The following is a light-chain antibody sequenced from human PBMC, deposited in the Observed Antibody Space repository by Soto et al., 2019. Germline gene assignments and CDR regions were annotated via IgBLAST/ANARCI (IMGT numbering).Light chain of an antibody. Sequence: QSALTQPASVSGSPGQSITISCTGTSSDVGGYNYVSWYQQHPGKAPKLRIYDVSNRPSGVSNRFSGSKSGNTASLTISGLQPEDEADYYCSSYTSSSTLVVFGGGTKLTVL. CDR3: SSYTSSSTLVV. V-gene: IGLV2-14*01. CDR2: DVS. CDR1: SSDVGGYNY. J-gene: IGLJ2*01.